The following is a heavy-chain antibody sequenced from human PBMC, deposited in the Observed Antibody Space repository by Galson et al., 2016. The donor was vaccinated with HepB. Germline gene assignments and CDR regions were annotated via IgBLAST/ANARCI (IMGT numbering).Heavy chain of an antibody. Sequence: SLRLSCAASGFTFSSFGMHWVRQAPGKGLEWVAVISYDGINEYFADSVKGRFTISRDNSKNTLYLQMNSPRGEDTAVYYCAKDVEKYYDLWSGCDYWGQGTLVTVSS. J-gene: IGHJ4*02. V-gene: IGHV3-30*18. CDR2: ISYDGINE. CDR3: AKDVEKYYDLWSGCDY. D-gene: IGHD3-3*01. CDR1: GFTFSSFG.